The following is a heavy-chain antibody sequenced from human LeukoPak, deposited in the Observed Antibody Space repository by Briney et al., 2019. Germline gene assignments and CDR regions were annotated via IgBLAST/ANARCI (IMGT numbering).Heavy chain of an antibody. V-gene: IGHV4-38-2*02. D-gene: IGHD6-19*01. J-gene: IGHJ6*03. Sequence: PSETLSLTCTVSGYSISSGYYWGWIRQPPGKGLEWIGSIYHSGSTYYNPSLKSRVTISVDTSKNQFSLKLSSVTAADTAVYYCARDSRRSSGFPHYYYYYYMDVWGKGTTVTVSS. CDR1: GYSISSGYY. CDR3: ARDSRRSSGFPHYYYYYYMDV. CDR2: IYHSGST.